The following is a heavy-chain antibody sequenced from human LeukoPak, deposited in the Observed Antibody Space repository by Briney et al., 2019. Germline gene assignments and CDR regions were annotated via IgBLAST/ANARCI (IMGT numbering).Heavy chain of an antibody. CDR1: GFTFSSYG. J-gene: IGHJ6*02. CDR2: IYSGGST. CDR3: ASGYCSGGSCGGAYYYYGMDV. D-gene: IGHD2-15*01. V-gene: IGHV3-53*04. Sequence: PGGSLRLSCAASGFTFSSYGMHWVRQAPGKGLEWVSVIYSGGSTYYADSVKGRFTISRHNSKNTLYLQMNSLRAEDTAVYYCASGYCSGGSCGGAYYYYGMDVWGQGTTVTVSS.